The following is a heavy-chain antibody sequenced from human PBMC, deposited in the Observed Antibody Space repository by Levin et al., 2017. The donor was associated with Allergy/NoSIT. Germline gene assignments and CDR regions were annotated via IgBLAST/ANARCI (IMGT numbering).Heavy chain of an antibody. CDR3: ARNKPGIVGSSEPFDV. V-gene: IGHV1-69*01. J-gene: IGHJ3*01. Sequence: NPGESLKISCKASGGTDSTAGITWVRQAPGQGLEWMGEIVPFYARATYSPNFRDRLTITAHASTSTVYMELSSLRSDDTAMYYCARNKPGIVGSSEPFDVWGQGTMVTVSA. CDR2: IVPFYARA. CDR1: GGTDSTAG. D-gene: IGHD1-26*01.